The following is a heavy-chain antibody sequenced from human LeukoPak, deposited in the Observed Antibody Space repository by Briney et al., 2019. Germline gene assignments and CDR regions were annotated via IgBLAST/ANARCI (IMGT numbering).Heavy chain of an antibody. D-gene: IGHD4/OR15-4a*01. CDR2: IIHSGST. J-gene: IGHJ4*02. CDR3: ARRAPGY. V-gene: IGHV4-34*12. CDR1: GGSFSSYP. Sequence: PSETLSLTCAVYGGSFSSYPWTWIRQPPGKGLEWIGQIIHSGSTKYNPSLNGRVTMSVDTSKNQFSLKLTSVTAADTAVYYCARRAPGYWGQGPRVTVSS.